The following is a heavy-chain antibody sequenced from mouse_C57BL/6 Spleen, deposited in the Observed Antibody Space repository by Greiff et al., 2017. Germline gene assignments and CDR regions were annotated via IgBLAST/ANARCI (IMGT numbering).Heavy chain of an antibody. CDR2: IHPNSGST. V-gene: IGHV1-64*01. Sequence: QVHVKQPGAELVKPGASVKLSCKASGYTFTSYWMHWVKQRPGQGLEWIGMIHPNSGSTNYNEKFKSKATLTVDKSSSTAYMQLSSLTSEDSAVYYCARDYSNYDAMDYWGQGTSVTVSS. J-gene: IGHJ4*01. CDR1: GYTFTSYW. D-gene: IGHD2-5*01. CDR3: ARDYSNYDAMDY.